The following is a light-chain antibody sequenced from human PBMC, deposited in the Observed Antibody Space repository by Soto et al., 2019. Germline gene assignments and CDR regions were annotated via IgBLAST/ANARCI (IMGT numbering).Light chain of an antibody. CDR3: QQCYNTPPT. J-gene: IGKJ3*01. CDR2: WAS. V-gene: IGKV4-1*01. Sequence: DIVMTQSPDSLSVSLGERATITCNSSRSVVFNNRDYLAWFQQKPGQPPRLLISWASSRESGVPDRFSGRGSGTDFTLTITSLPPEPVGPYSCQQCYNTPPTVGPGTKVD. CDR1: RSVVFNNRDY.